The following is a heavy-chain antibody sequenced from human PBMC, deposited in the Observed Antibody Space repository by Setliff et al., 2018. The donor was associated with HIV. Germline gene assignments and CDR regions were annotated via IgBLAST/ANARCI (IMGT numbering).Heavy chain of an antibody. CDR1: GASMRSGGYY. V-gene: IGHV4-31*03. Sequence: TSETLSLTCTVSGASMRSGGYYWSWIRQHPGKGLEWIGYIYYSENTYYNPSLKSRVTLSIDTSKNQFSLNLTSVTAADTAVYYCARVNYDSTGYYYYCYMDVWGKGTTVTVS. J-gene: IGHJ6*03. CDR3: ARVNYDSTGYYYYCYMDV. D-gene: IGHD3-22*01. CDR2: IYYSENT.